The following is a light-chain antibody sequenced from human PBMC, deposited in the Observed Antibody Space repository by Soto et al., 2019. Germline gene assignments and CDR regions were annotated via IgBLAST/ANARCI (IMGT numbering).Light chain of an antibody. V-gene: IGKV1-5*01. CDR1: QSISSW. CDR3: QQYNSYYP. J-gene: IGKJ2*01. CDR2: DAS. Sequence: DIQMTQSPSTLSASVGDRVTITCRASQSISSWLAWYQQKPGKAPKLLIYDASRLESGVPSRFRGSGSGTELTLSISSLQPDDFATYSCQQYNSYYPFGQGTKLEIK.